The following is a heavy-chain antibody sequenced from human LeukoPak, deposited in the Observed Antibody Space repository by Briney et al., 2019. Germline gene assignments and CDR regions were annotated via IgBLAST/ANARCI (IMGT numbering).Heavy chain of an antibody. V-gene: IGHV4-34*01. CDR1: GGSFSDYY. J-gene: IGHJ4*02. Sequence: SETLSLTCAVYGGSFSDYYWSWIRQPPGKGLEWIGEINHSGSTNYNPSLKSRVTISVDTSKNQFSLKLSSVTAADTAVYYCARGQRFHDFWSGYYSQNFDYWGQGTLVTVSS. D-gene: IGHD3-3*01. CDR2: INHSGST. CDR3: ARGQRFHDFWSGYYSQNFDY.